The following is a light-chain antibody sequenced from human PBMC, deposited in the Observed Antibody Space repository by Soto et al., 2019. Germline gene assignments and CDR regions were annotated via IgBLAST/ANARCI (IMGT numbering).Light chain of an antibody. V-gene: IGKV3-15*01. CDR3: QQYNQWLT. CDR2: GAS. CDR1: QNVFNN. Sequence: EIVVTQSPVTLSVSKGETATLSCRASQNVFNNLAWYQVKPGQAPRLLIYGASTRATGIPVRFSGSGSGTDFTLTISSLQSEDFAVYYCQQYNQWLTFGGGANVDIK. J-gene: IGKJ4*01.